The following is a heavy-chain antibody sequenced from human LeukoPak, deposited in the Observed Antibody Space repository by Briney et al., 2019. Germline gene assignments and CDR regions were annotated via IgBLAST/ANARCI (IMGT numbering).Heavy chain of an antibody. CDR2: INHSGST. Sequence: PSEALSLTCAGYGGSLSGYYWGWIRQPPGEGLGGVGEINHSGSTKYNPSLKCRVTISVDTSKNQFSLKLSSVTAADTAVYYCARGLLLLRSRMDVWGKGTTVTVSS. D-gene: IGHD2-15*01. J-gene: IGHJ6*04. V-gene: IGHV4-34*01. CDR3: ARGLLLLRSRMDV. CDR1: GGSLSGYY.